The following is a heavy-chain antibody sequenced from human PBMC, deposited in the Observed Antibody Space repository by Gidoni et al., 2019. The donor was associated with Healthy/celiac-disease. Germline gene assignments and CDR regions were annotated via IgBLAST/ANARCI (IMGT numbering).Heavy chain of an antibody. V-gene: IGHV1-18*01. CDR3: ARDWQQLPGRYWFDP. CDR2: ISAYNGKT. D-gene: IGHD6-13*01. Sequence: EKKPGASVKVSCKASGYTFTSYGISWVRQAPGQGLEWMGWISAYNGKTNYAQKLQGRVTMTTDTSTSTAYMELRSLRSDDTAVYYCARDWQQLPGRYWFDPWGQGTLVTVSS. CDR1: GYTFTSYG. J-gene: IGHJ5*02.